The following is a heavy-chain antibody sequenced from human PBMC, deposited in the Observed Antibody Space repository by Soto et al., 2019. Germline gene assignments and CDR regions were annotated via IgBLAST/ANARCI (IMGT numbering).Heavy chain of an antibody. J-gene: IGHJ4*02. D-gene: IGHD3-10*01. CDR1: SGSISSGGYY. V-gene: IGHV4-31*03. CDR2: IYYSGST. Sequence: SSETLSLTCTVSSGSISSGGYYWSWIRQHPGKGLEWIGYIYYSGSTYYNPSLKSRVTISVDTSKNQFSLKLSSVTAADTAVYYCARDRVTMVRGVITHRFDYWGQGTLVTVSS. CDR3: ARDRVTMVRGVITHRFDY.